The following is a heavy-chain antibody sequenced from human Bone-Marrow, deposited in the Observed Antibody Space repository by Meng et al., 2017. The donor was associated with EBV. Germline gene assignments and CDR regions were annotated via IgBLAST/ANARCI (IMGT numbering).Heavy chain of an antibody. Sequence: HLRASGPGPVKPSETLSLPCTVSGDSISSFYYWGWIRQPPGRGLEWIGSVHYTGSTYYSPSLKSRVTVSVDTSKNQFSLRLTSVTAADTAVYYCARPFPSWQSPRLDPFGAWGQGTLVTVSS. D-gene: IGHD6-19*01. CDR1: GDSISSFYY. V-gene: IGHV4-39*01. CDR2: VHYTGST. J-gene: IGHJ5*02. CDR3: ARPFPSWQSPRLDPFGA.